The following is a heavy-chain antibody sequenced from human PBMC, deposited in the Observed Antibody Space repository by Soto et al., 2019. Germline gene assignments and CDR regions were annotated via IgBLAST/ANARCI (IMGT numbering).Heavy chain of an antibody. Sequence: SETLSLTCTVSGGSISPYYWNWIRQSPGKGLEWIGYMYYSGRTNYNPSLESRVTISIDTSKNQISLKVKSVTAADTAVYYCERAKYSSPTYFDYWGQGSLFTVSS. CDR3: ERAKYSSPTYFDY. V-gene: IGHV4-59*01. CDR2: MYYSGRT. J-gene: IGHJ4*02. CDR1: GGSISPYY. D-gene: IGHD6-6*01.